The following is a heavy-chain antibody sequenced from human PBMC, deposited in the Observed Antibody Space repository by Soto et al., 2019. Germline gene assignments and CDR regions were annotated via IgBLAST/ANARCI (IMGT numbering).Heavy chain of an antibody. V-gene: IGHV1-46*01. Sequence: GSVKVSCKASGYTLTSYHMHWGRQAPGQGLEWMGIINPSGGSTSYAQKFQGRVTMTRDTSTSTVYMELSSLRSEDTAVYYCARVGSSGAFDIRGQGTMVTVSS. CDR3: ARVGSSGAFDI. CDR2: INPSGGST. J-gene: IGHJ3*02. D-gene: IGHD3-10*01. CDR1: GYTLTSYH.